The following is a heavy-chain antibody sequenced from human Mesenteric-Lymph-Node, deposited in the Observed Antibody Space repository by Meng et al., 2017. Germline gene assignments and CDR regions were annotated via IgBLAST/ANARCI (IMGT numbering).Heavy chain of an antibody. CDR1: GYTFARYG. CDR3: ARGTPGRSYSDY. Sequence: VHLLQSGAEVKKPGPSVRVSGEASGYTFARYGISWLRQAPGQGLEWMGWFVNNVDTYSAQKFQGRVTMTTDTHTGTAFMELRSLRSDDTAVYYCARGTPGRSYSDYWGQGTLVTVSS. CDR2: FVNNVDT. V-gene: IGHV1-18*01. D-gene: IGHD3-10*01. J-gene: IGHJ4*02.